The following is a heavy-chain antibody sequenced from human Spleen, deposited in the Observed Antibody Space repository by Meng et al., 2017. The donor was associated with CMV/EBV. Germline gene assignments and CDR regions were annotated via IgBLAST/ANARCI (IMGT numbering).Heavy chain of an antibody. Sequence: GESLKISCAASGFTFSGYWMTLVRQAPGKGLEWVASIKEDATTTYYVDSVRGRLDISRDNAKSSLYLQMNSLRAEDTAVYYFARGRKTYNNAFDIWGQGTMVTVSS. D-gene: IGHD1-1*01. CDR1: GFTFSGYW. V-gene: IGHV3-7*01. CDR2: IKEDATTT. J-gene: IGHJ3*02. CDR3: ARGRKTYNNAFDI.